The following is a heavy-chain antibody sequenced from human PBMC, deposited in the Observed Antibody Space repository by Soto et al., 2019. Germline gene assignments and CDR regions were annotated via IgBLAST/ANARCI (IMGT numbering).Heavy chain of an antibody. Sequence: NPSETRSLTCAVYGGSFSGYYWSWIRQPPGKGLEWIGEINHSGSTNYNPSLKSRVTISVDTSKNQFSLKLSSVTAADTAVYYCARDYGDYALHYWGQGTLVTVSS. CDR1: GGSFSGYY. J-gene: IGHJ4*02. CDR3: ARDYGDYALHY. D-gene: IGHD4-17*01. CDR2: INHSGST. V-gene: IGHV4-34*01.